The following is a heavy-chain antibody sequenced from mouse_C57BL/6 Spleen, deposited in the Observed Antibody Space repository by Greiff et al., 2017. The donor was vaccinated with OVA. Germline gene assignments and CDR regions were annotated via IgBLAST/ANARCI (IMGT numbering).Heavy chain of an antibody. Sequence: EVQLVESGPELVKPGASVKISCKASGYSFTDYNMNWVKQSNGKSLEWIGVINPNYGTTSYNQKFTGKATLTVDQSSSTAYMPLNNLTSEDSAVYYCAREGNYYGSSPAWFAYWGKGTLVTVSA. V-gene: IGHV1-39*01. CDR3: AREGNYYGSSPAWFAY. D-gene: IGHD1-1*01. J-gene: IGHJ3*01. CDR1: GYSFTDYN. CDR2: INPNYGTT.